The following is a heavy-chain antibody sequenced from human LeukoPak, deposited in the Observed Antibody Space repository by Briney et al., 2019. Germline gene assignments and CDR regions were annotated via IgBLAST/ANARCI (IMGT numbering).Heavy chain of an antibody. CDR2: IVVGSGNT. CDR3: AADNPLSVLRFYH. D-gene: IGHD3-3*01. V-gene: IGHV1-58*02. Sequence: GTSVKVSCKASGFTFTSSAMQWVRQARGQRLEWIGWIVVGSGNTNYAQKFQERATITRDMSTSTAYMELSSLRSEDTAVYYCAADNPLSVLRFYHWGQGTLVTVSS. J-gene: IGHJ4*02. CDR1: GFTFTSSA.